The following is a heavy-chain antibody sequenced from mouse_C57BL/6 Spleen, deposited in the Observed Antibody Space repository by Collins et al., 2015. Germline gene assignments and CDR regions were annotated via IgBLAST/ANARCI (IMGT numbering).Heavy chain of an antibody. D-gene: IGHD2-1*01. CDR2: IYPRSDNT. J-gene: IGHJ3*01. CDR1: GYTFTSYG. CDR3: ARIYYGNY. V-gene: IGHV1-81*01. Sequence: AELARPGASVKLSCKASGYTFTSYGISWVKQRTGQGLEWIGEIYPRSDNTYYNEKFKGKATLTADKSSSTAYMELRSLTSEDSAVYFCARIYYGNYWGQGTLVTVSA.